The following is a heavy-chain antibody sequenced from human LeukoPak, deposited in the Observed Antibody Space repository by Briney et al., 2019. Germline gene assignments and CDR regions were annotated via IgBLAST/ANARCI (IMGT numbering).Heavy chain of an antibody. V-gene: IGHV1-18*01. CDR2: ISAYNGNT. CDR1: GYTFTSYG. J-gene: IGHJ4*02. CDR3: ARGRGVVVVPADPFDY. D-gene: IGHD2-2*01. Sequence: GASVKVSCKASGYTFTSYGISWVRQAPGQGLEWMGWISAYNGNTNYAQKLQGRVTMTTDTSTSTAYMELRSLRSDDTAVYYCARGRGVVVVPADPFDYWGQGTLVTVSS.